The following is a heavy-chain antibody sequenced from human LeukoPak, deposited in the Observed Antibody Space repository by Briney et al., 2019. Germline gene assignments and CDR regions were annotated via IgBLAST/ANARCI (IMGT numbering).Heavy chain of an antibody. D-gene: IGHD1-1*01. J-gene: IGHJ6*02. V-gene: IGHV6-1*01. Sequence: SQTLSLTCAISGDSLSGNTVAWNWIRQSPSRGLEWLGRTYYRSNRWYYDYAGSIKRRISISPDTSENQFSLHLTSVTPDDTAVYYCARVRTTRPPYYYFGLDVWGQGIAVTVSS. CDR1: GDSLSGNTVA. CDR2: TYYRSNRWYY. CDR3: ARVRTTRPPYYYFGLDV.